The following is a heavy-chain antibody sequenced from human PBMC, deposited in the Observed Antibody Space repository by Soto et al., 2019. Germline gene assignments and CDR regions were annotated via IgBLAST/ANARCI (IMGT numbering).Heavy chain of an antibody. V-gene: IGHV4-61*01. CDR1: GGSVSSGSYY. CDR3: ARDSCCSGGSCSTDY. D-gene: IGHD2-15*01. Sequence: SETLSLTCTVSGGSVSSGSYYWSWIRQPPGKGLEWIGYIYYSGSTNYNPSLKSRVTISVDTSENQFSLKLSSVTAADTAVYYCARDSCCSGGSCSTDYWGQGTLVTVSS. J-gene: IGHJ4*02. CDR2: IYYSGST.